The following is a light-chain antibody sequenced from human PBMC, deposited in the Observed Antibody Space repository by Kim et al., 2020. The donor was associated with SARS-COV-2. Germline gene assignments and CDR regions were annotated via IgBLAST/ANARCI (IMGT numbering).Light chain of an antibody. CDR1: QGISNY. CDR3: QQCKGAPWT. J-gene: IGKJ1*01. Sequence: DIQMTQSPSSLSASVGDRVTITCRASQGISNYLAWYQQKPGKVPKLLIYAASALRSGVPSRFSSSGSGTDFTLTITSLQPEDGAVYYCQQCKGAPWTFGHGTKVDIK. V-gene: IGKV1-27*01. CDR2: AAS.